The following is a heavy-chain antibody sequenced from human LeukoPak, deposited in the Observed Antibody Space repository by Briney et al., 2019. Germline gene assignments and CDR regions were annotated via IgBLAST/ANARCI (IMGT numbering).Heavy chain of an antibody. J-gene: IGHJ6*03. CDR1: GFTFSSYA. CDR3: AKRTCSSTSCYVNYYYYYYMDV. Sequence: GGSLRLSCAASGFTFSSYAMSWVRQAPGKGLEWVSAISGSGGSTYYADSVKGRFTISRDNSKNTLYLQTNSLRAEDTAVYYCAKRTCSSTSCYVNYYYYYYMDVWGKGTTVTVSS. CDR2: ISGSGGST. D-gene: IGHD2-2*01. V-gene: IGHV3-23*01.